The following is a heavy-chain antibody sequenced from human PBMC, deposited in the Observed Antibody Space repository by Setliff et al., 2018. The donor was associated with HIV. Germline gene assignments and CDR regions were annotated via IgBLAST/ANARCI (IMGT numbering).Heavy chain of an antibody. V-gene: IGHV3-74*01. CDR3: ARGGFNHAFDI. Sequence: GGSLRLSCVASGFTFNSYWMYWVRQAPGKGLVCVSRVNNDGTDTIYADSVKCRFTISRDNAKSTVYMQMGSLSADDTAVYYCARGGFNHAFDIWGQGTMVTVSS. D-gene: IGHD2-15*01. CDR2: VNNDGTDT. J-gene: IGHJ3*02. CDR1: GFTFNSYW.